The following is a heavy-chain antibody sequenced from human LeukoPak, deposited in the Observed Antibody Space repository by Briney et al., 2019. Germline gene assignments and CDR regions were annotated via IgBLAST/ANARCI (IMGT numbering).Heavy chain of an antibody. V-gene: IGHV4-4*09. J-gene: IGHJ6*03. D-gene: IGHD6-13*01. CDR1: GGSISSYY. Sequence: SETLSLTCTVSGGSISSYYWSWIRQPPGKGLEWIGYIYTSGSTNYKPSLKSRVTISVDTSKNQFSLKLSSVTAADTAVYYCARHGRGAAAGTVYYYYYMDVWGKGTTVTVSS. CDR2: IYTSGST. CDR3: ARHGRGAAAGTVYYYYYMDV.